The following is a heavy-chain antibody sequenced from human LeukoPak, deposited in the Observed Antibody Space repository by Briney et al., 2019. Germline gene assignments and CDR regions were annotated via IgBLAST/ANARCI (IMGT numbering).Heavy chain of an antibody. CDR3: ARSVDYYDSSGYPY. J-gene: IGHJ4*02. V-gene: IGHV1-69*05. D-gene: IGHD3-22*01. Sequence: GASVKVSCKASGGTFSSYAISWVRQAPGQGLEWMGGIIPIFGTANYAQKFQGRVTITTDESTSTAYMELSSLRSEDTAVYYCARSVDYYDSSGYPYWGQGTLVTVSS. CDR1: GGTFSSYA. CDR2: IIPIFGTA.